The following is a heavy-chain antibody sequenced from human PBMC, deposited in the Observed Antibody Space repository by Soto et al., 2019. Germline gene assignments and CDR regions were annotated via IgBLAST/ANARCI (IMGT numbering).Heavy chain of an antibody. D-gene: IGHD3-22*01. Sequence: LRLSCAASGFTFSSYGMHWVRQAPGKGLEWVAVIWYDGSNKYYADSVKGRFTISRDNSKNTLYLQMNSLRAEDTAVYYCARDRGLYYYDSSGLDYWGQGTLVTVSS. J-gene: IGHJ4*02. CDR1: GFTFSSYG. CDR2: IWYDGSNK. V-gene: IGHV3-33*01. CDR3: ARDRGLYYYDSSGLDY.